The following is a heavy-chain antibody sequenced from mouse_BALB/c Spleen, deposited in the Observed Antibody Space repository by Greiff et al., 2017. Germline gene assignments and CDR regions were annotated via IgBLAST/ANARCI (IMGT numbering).Heavy chain of an antibody. CDR3: ARDRGTPYFDV. Sequence: DVMLVESGGGLVQPGGSLKLSCAASGFTFSSYGMSWVRQTPDKRLELVATINSNGGSTYYPDSVKGRFTISRDNAKNTLYLQMSSLKSEDTAMYYCARDRGTPYFDVWGAGTTVTVSS. J-gene: IGHJ1*01. D-gene: IGHD3-1*01. CDR2: INSNGGST. V-gene: IGHV5-6-3*01. CDR1: GFTFSSYG.